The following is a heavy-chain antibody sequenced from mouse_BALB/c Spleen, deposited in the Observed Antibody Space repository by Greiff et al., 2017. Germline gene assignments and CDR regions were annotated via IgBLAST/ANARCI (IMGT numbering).Heavy chain of an antibody. V-gene: IGHV1S135*01. CDR1: GYSFTDYN. CDR3: AREDYDYDAWFAY. CDR2: IDPYNGGT. J-gene: IGHJ3*01. Sequence: VQLKESGPELVKPGASVKVSCKASGYSFTDYNMYWVKQSHGKSLEWIGYIDPYNGGTSYNQKFKGKATLTVDKSSSTAFMQLSRLTSEDSAVYFCAREDYDYDAWFAYWGQGTLVTVSA. D-gene: IGHD2-4*01.